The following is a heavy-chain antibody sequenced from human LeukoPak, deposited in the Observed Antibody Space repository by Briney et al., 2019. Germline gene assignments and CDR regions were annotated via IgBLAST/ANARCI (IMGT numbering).Heavy chain of an antibody. J-gene: IGHJ6*02. CDR3: ARGEYCSSTSCYLLGMDV. Sequence: GGSLRLSCAASGFTFSSYAMHWVRQAPGEGLEWVAVISYDGSNKYYADSVKGRFTISRDNSKNTLYLQMNSLRAEDTAVYYCARGEYCSSTSCYLLGMDVWGQGTTVTVSS. CDR1: GFTFSSYA. V-gene: IGHV3-30-3*01. CDR2: ISYDGSNK. D-gene: IGHD2-2*01.